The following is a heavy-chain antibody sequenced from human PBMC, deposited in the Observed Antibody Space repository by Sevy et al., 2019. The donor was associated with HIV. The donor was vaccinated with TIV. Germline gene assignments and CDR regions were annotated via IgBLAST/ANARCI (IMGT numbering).Heavy chain of an antibody. D-gene: IGHD3-22*01. CDR1: GYTLTELS. CDR3: ATTKDYDDSSGCPFDY. V-gene: IGHV1-24*01. J-gene: IGHJ4*02. Sequence: ASVTVSCKVSGYTLTELSMHWVRQAPGKGREGMGSFDPEDGETIYAQNFQGRVTMTEDTSTDTAYMELSSLRSEDTAVYFCATTKDYDDSSGCPFDYWGQGTLVTVSS. CDR2: FDPEDGET.